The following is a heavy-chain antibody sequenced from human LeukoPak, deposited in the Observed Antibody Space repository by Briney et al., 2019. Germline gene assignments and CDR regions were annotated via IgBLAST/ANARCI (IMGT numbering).Heavy chain of an antibody. CDR2: IHDSGRI. Sequence: PSETLSLTCAVDGGSFSNYYWSWIRQPPGKGLGWIGEIHDSGRINYNPSLMGRVTVSVDTSKNQFSLRLTSVTATDTAVYYCARRWNYGRNYYIDVWGNGATVSVSS. CDR3: ARRWNYGRNYYIDV. CDR1: GGSFSNYY. V-gene: IGHV4-34*01. J-gene: IGHJ6*03. D-gene: IGHD1-7*01.